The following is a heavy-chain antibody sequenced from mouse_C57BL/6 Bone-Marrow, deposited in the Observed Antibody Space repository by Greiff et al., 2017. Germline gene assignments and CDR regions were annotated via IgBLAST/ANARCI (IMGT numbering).Heavy chain of an antibody. J-gene: IGHJ4*01. V-gene: IGHV1-55*01. Sequence: QVQLQQSGAELVKPGASVKMSCKASGYTFTSYWITWVKQRPGQGLEWIGDIYPGSGSTNYNEKFKSKATLTVDTSSSTAYMQLSSLTSDDSAVYYCAKDYDGYAMDYWGQGTSVTVSS. CDR1: GYTFTSYW. D-gene: IGHD2-4*01. CDR2: IYPGSGST. CDR3: AKDYDGYAMDY.